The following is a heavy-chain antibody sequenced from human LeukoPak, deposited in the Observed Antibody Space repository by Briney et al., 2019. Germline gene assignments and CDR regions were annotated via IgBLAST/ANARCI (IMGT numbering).Heavy chain of an antibody. J-gene: IGHJ3*02. V-gene: IGHV3-30-3*01. CDR2: ISYDGSNK. D-gene: IGHD3-3*01. CDR1: GFTFSSYA. Sequence: PGGSLRLSCAASGFTFSSYAMHWVRQAPGKGLEWVAVISYDGSNKYYADSVKGRFTISRDNAKNSLYLQMNSLRAEDTAVYYCAGAPGGVTIFGVVKDAFDIWGQGTMVTVSS. CDR3: AGAPGGVTIFGVVKDAFDI.